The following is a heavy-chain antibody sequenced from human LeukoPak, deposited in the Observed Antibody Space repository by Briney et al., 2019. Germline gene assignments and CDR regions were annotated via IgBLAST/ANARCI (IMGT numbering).Heavy chain of an antibody. Sequence: GGSLRLSCAASGFTFSSYWMHWVRQAPGKGLVWVSRINSDGSSTNYADSVKGRFTISRDNAKNTLYLQMNSLRAEDTAVYYCARGGLGRVIVSRPSDYWGQGTLVTVSS. V-gene: IGHV3-74*01. J-gene: IGHJ4*02. CDR3: ARGGLGRVIVSRPSDY. CDR1: GFTFSSYW. D-gene: IGHD3-16*02. CDR2: INSDGSST.